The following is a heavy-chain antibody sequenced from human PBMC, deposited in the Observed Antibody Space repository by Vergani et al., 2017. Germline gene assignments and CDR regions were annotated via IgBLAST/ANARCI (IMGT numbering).Heavy chain of an antibody. CDR1: GFTFSSYA. J-gene: IGHJ6*02. CDR2: ISGSGGST. V-gene: IGHV3-23*01. CDR3: GGRGGYSGYANYYYGMDV. Sequence: EVQLLESGGGLVQPGGSLRLSCAASGFTFSSYAMSWVRQAPGKGLEWVSAISGSGGSTYYADSVKGRFTIARDNSKNTLYLQMNSLRAEDTAVYYCGGRGGYSGYANYYYGMDVWGQGTTVTVSS. D-gene: IGHD5-12*01.